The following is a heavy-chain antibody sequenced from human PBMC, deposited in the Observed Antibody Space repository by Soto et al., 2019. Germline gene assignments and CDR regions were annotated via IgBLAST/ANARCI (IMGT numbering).Heavy chain of an antibody. Sequence: VGSLRLSGAASGFNFGVFGMHWVRQAPGKGLEWLSVLSYEGSEEYYADSVRGRFTISRDNSKNTLFLQMDSLRVDDTGVYYCALTRRSSLLEVAGPGFEYWGQGTLVTVSS. V-gene: IGHV3-30*03. J-gene: IGHJ4*02. CDR1: GFNFGVFG. D-gene: IGHD6-19*01. CDR3: ALTRRSSLLEVAGPGFEY. CDR2: LSYEGSEE.